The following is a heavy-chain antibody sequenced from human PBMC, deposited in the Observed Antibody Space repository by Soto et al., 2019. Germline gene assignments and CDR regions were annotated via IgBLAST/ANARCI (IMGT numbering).Heavy chain of an antibody. D-gene: IGHD1-26*01. J-gene: IGHJ4*02. CDR2: IYYSGST. CDR1: GGSISSGGYY. Sequence: QVQLQESGPGLVKPSQTLSLTCTVSGGSISSGGYYWSWIRQHPGKGLEWIGYIYYSGSTYYNPSVKSRDIMSVVTSKNQFSLKLSSVTATVTAEYYCVRDLSELDYWGQGTLVTVSS. V-gene: IGHV4-31*03. CDR3: VRDLSELDY.